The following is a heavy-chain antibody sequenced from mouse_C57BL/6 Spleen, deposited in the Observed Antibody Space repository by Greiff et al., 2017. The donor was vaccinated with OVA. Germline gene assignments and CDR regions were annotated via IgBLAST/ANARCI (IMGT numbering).Heavy chain of an antibody. D-gene: IGHD3-2*02. CDR1: GYAFSSSW. V-gene: IGHV1-82*01. J-gene: IGHJ2*01. CDR2: IYPGDGDT. CDR3: AREEANVQYYFDY. Sequence: VQLQESGPELVKPGASVKISCKASGYAFSSSWMNWVKQRPGKGLEWIGRIYPGDGDTNYNGKFKGKATLTADKSSSTAYMQLSSLTSEDSAVYFCAREEANVQYYFDYWGQGTTLTVSS.